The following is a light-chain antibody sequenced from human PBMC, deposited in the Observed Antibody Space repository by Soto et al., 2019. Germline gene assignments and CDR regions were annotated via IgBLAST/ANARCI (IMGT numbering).Light chain of an antibody. Sequence: DVVMTHSPVSLPVTLVQPASISFMSSQGLVYSDGNTYLNWFQQRPGQSPRRLIYKVSNRDSGVPDRFSGSGSDTAFTLKISRVEAEDVGVYYCMKSIQFPIKFGQGTRLEIK. V-gene: IGKV2-30*01. CDR2: KVS. CDR3: MKSIQFPIK. J-gene: IGKJ5*01. CDR1: QGLVYSDGNTY.